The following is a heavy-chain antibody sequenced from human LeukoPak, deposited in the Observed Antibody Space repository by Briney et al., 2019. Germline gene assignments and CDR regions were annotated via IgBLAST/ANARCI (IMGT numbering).Heavy chain of an antibody. CDR1: GGSLINYF. V-gene: IGHV4-59*08. J-gene: IGHJ5*02. CDR2: IFYSGAT. D-gene: IGHD5-24*01. Sequence: PSETLSLTCTVSGGSLINYFWSWIRQPPGEGLEWIGYIFYSGATRYNPSLESRVTISVDTSKNQFSLRLSSVTAADTAIYYCVRHDNYPEFKREFDPWGQGTLVTVSS. CDR3: VRHDNYPEFKREFDP.